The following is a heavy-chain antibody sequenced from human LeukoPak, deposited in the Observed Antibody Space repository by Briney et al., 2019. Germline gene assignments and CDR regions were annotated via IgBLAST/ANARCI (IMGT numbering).Heavy chain of an antibody. J-gene: IGHJ4*02. V-gene: IGHV1-69*13. CDR1: GGTFSSYA. Sequence: GASVKVSCKASGGTFSSYAISWVRQAPGQGLEWMGGIIPIFGTANYAQKFQGRVAITADESTSTAYMELSSLRSEDTAVYYCARRSIAVAGTGFDYWGQGTLVTVSS. CDR3: ARRSIAVAGTGFDY. CDR2: IIPIFGTA. D-gene: IGHD6-19*01.